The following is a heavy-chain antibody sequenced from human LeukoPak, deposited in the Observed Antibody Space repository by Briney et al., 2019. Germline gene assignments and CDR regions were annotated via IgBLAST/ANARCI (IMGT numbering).Heavy chain of an antibody. CDR2: ISGSGGST. CDR3: AKDLGLRYFDWLFFDFDY. Sequence: GGSLRLSCAASGFTFSSYGMSWVRQAPGKGLEWVSAISGSGGSTYYADSVKGRFTISRDNSKNTLYLQMNSLRAEDTAVYYCAKDLGLRYFDWLFFDFDYWGQGTLVTVSS. D-gene: IGHD3-9*01. J-gene: IGHJ4*02. CDR1: GFTFSSYG. V-gene: IGHV3-23*01.